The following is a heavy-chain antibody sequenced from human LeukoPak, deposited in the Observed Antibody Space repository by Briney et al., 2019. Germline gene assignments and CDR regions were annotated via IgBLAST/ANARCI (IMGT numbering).Heavy chain of an antibody. Sequence: GSSVKVSCKASGGTFSSYAISWVRQAPGQGLEWMGWISAYNGNTNYAQKLQGRVTMTTDTSTSTAYMELRSLRSDDTAVYYCARDSAGTAGGDYWGQGTLVTVSS. CDR1: GGTFSSYA. CDR2: ISAYNGNT. D-gene: IGHD1-1*01. CDR3: ARDSAGTAGGDY. V-gene: IGHV1-18*01. J-gene: IGHJ4*02.